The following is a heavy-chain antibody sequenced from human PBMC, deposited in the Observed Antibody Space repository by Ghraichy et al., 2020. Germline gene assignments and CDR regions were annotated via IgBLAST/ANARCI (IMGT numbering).Heavy chain of an antibody. CDR2: ISSSSSYI. D-gene: IGHD2-2*01. V-gene: IGHV3-21*01. Sequence: GGSLRLSCAASGFTFSSYSMNWVRQAPGKGLEWVSSISSSSSYIYYADSVKGRFTISRDNAKNSLYLQMNSLRAEDTAVYYCATLGRLVRYCSSTSCYFGPAFDIWGQGTMVTVSS. J-gene: IGHJ3*02. CDR3: ATLGRLVRYCSSTSCYFGPAFDI. CDR1: GFTFSSYS.